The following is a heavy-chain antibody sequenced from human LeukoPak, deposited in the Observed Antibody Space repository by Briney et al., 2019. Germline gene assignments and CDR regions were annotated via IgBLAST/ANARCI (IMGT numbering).Heavy chain of an antibody. CDR3: ARVFVYGDYYDAFDI. V-gene: IGHV1-2*02. CDR2: INPNSGGT. D-gene: IGHD4-17*01. J-gene: IGHJ3*02. CDR1: GYTFTGYY. Sequence: GASVKVPCKASGYTFTGYYMHWVRQAPGQGLEWMGWINPNSGGTNYAQKFQGRVTMTRDTSISTVYMELSRLRSDDTAVYYCARVFVYGDYYDAFDIWGQGTMVTVSS.